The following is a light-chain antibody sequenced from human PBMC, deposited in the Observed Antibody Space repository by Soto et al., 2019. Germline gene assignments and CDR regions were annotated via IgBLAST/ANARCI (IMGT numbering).Light chain of an antibody. V-gene: IGKV1-39*01. J-gene: IGKJ1*01. CDR1: QSISNY. CDR3: QQSYNTLET. CDR2: KAS. Sequence: IQRTQSPSSLSASVGDRVTITCRASQSISNYLNWYQQKPGKAPKFLIYKASSLQSGVPSRFSGSGSGTEFTLTISSLQPEDFETYYCQQSYNTLETFGQGTTVDIK.